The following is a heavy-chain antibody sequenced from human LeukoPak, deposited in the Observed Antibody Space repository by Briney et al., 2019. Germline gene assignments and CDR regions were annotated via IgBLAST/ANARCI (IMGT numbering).Heavy chain of an antibody. Sequence: SETLSLTCTVSGGSISSSSYYWGWIRQPPGKGLEWIGSIYYSGSTYYNPSLKSRVTISVDTSKNQFSLKLSSVTAADTAVYYCARSARLMKGVVEVTALDDWGQGTLVTVSS. CDR1: GGSISSSSYY. CDR2: IYYSGST. J-gene: IGHJ4*02. CDR3: ARSARLMKGVVEVTALDD. V-gene: IGHV4-39*01. D-gene: IGHD3-3*01.